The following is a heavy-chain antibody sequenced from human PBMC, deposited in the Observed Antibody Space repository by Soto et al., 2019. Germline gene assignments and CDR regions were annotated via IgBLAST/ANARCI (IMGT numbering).Heavy chain of an antibody. J-gene: IGHJ6*02. CDR1: GGSISRANW. CDR3: ARLSFSYGVDV. V-gene: IGHV4-4*02. Sequence: PSETLSLTCAVSGGSISRANWWTWVRQPPGKGLEWIGEIYHGGSTSYNPSLKSRVTLSLDKFKNHFSLDLTSVTAADTAVYYCARLSFSYGVDVWGQGTTVTVSS. CDR2: IYHGGST.